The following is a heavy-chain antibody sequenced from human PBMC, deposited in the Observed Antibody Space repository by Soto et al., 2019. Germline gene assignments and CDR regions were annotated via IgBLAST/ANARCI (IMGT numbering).Heavy chain of an antibody. Sequence: PAGSLRLSCAASGFIFSDHYMDWVRQAPGKGLEWVGRTRNKANSYTTEYAASVKGRFTISRDDSKNSLSLQMNSLKTEDTAVYYCARELMTTVTYFDYWGQGALVTVSS. V-gene: IGHV3-72*01. D-gene: IGHD4-17*01. CDR3: ARELMTTVTYFDY. J-gene: IGHJ4*02. CDR2: TRNKANSYTT. CDR1: GFIFSDHY.